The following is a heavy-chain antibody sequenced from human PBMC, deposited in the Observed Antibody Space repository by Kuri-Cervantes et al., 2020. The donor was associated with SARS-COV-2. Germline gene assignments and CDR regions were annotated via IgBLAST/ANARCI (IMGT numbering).Heavy chain of an antibody. Sequence: GGSLRLSCTVSGGSISSYYWSWIRQPPGKGLEWVGFIRSKAYGGTTEYAASVKGRFTISRDDSKSIAYLQMNSLKTEDTAVYYCTRDRKLWSPGPLLFDYWGQGTLVTVSS. V-gene: IGHV3-49*03. CDR3: TRDRKLWSPGPLLFDY. CDR1: GGSISSYY. CDR2: IRSKAYGGTT. D-gene: IGHD5-18*01. J-gene: IGHJ4*02.